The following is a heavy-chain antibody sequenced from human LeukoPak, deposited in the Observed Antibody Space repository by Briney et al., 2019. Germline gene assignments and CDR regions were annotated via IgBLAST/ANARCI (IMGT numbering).Heavy chain of an antibody. CDR2: IRYDGSNK. J-gene: IGHJ4*02. CDR3: ARPPGDY. CDR1: GFTFSSYG. V-gene: IGHV3-30*02. Sequence: GGSLRLSCAASGFTFSSYGMHWVRQAPGKGLEWVAFIRYDGSNKYYADSVKGRFTISRDNAKNSLYLQMNSLRAEDTAVYYCARPPGDYWGQGTLVTVSS.